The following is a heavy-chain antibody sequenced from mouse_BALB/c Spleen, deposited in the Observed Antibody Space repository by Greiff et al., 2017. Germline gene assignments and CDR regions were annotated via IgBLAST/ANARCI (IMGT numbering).Heavy chain of an antibody. CDR1: GFTFSSYY. V-gene: IGHV5-6-2*01. CDR2: INSNGGST. D-gene: IGHD5-2*01. Sequence: EVKLVESGGGLVKLGGSLKLSCAASGFTFSSYYMSWVRQTPEKRLELVAAINSNGGSTYYPDTVKGRFTISRDNAKNTLYLQMSSLKSEDTALYYCARHQNTDYYAMDYWGQGTSVTVSS. CDR3: ARHQNTDYYAMDY. J-gene: IGHJ4*01.